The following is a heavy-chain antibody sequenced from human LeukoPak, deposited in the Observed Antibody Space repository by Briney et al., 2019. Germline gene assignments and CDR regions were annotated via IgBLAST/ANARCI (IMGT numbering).Heavy chain of an antibody. CDR2: ISWNSGSI. CDR3: AKGARIVGATFDY. V-gene: IGHV3-9*01. CDR1: GFTFDDYA. D-gene: IGHD1-26*01. Sequence: PGGSLRLSCAASGFTFDDYAMHWVRQAPGEGLEWVSGISWNSGSIGYADSVKGRFTISRDNAKNSLYLQMNSLRAEDTALYYYAKGARIVGATFDYWGQGTLVTVSS. J-gene: IGHJ4*02.